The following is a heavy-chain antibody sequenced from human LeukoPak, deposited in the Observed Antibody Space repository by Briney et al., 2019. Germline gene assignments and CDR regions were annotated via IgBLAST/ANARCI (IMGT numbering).Heavy chain of an antibody. J-gene: IGHJ6*02. CDR2: IKQDGSEK. V-gene: IGHV3-7*01. CDR3: ARGYYYDSSVYGI. D-gene: IGHD3-22*01. Sequence: GGSLRLSCAASGLTFSSYWMSWVRQAPGKGLEWVANIKQDGSEKYYVDSVKGQFTISRDNAKNSLYLQMNSLRAEDTAVYYCARGYYYDSSVYGIWGQGTTVTVSS. CDR1: GLTFSSYW.